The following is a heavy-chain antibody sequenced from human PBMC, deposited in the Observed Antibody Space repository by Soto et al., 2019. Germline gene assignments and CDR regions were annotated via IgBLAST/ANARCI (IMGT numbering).Heavy chain of an antibody. CDR3: ATGGPVYGDYRFLG. CDR1: GYTFTSYD. Sequence: ASVKVSCKASGYTFTSYDINWVRQATGQGLEWMGWMNPNSGKTGYAQKFQGRVTMTENTSTNTAYMELSSLRSEDTAVYYCATGGPVYGDYRFLGWGQGTLVTVS. J-gene: IGHJ4*02. CDR2: MNPNSGKT. D-gene: IGHD4-17*01. V-gene: IGHV1-8*01.